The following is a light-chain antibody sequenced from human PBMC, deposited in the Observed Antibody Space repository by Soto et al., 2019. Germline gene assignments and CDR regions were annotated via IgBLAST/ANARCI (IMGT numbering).Light chain of an antibody. Sequence: IQLTQSRSSLSSSVGDIVTISCGASQTIGTYLNWYQQKPGKAPKLLIYAASSLQSGVPSRFSGSGSGTDFTLTISSLQPEDFATYYCQQSFSTLRGTFGPGTKVDIK. CDR1: QTIGTY. J-gene: IGKJ3*01. CDR2: AAS. V-gene: IGKV1-39*01. CDR3: QQSFSTLRGT.